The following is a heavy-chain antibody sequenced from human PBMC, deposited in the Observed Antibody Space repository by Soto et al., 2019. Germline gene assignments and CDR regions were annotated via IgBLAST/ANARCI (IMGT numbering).Heavy chain of an antibody. CDR1: GLTFSSYS. CDR2: ISSGDSYI. CDR3: VASPEGTWSMRD. Sequence: EVQLVESGGGLVKPGGSLRLSCAASGLTFSSYSMNWVRQAPGKGLEWVSSISSGDSYIYYADSVRGRFTISRVNAENSLYLQMNILRVEDTAVYYCVASPEGTWSMRDWGQGALVTVSS. V-gene: IGHV3-21*01. J-gene: IGHJ4*02. D-gene: IGHD1-7*01.